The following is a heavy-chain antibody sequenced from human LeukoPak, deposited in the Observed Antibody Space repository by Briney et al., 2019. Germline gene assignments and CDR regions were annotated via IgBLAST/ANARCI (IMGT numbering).Heavy chain of an antibody. Sequence: ASVKVSCKASGYTFTVYYMHWLRQAPGQGLEWMGRINPNNGGTNYAQNFQGRVTMTRDTSISTAYMELSSLISDDTVVYYCASQNMEWELLAFDYWGQGTLVTVSS. J-gene: IGHJ4*02. CDR3: ASQNMEWELLAFDY. D-gene: IGHD1-26*01. CDR1: GYTFTVYY. CDR2: INPNNGGT. V-gene: IGHV1-2*05.